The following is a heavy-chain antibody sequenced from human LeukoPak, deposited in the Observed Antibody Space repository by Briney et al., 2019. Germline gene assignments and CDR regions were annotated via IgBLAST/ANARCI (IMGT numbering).Heavy chain of an antibody. CDR2: ISYDGSNK. CDR3: ARGPSPDHYDNSGYTVFDY. J-gene: IGHJ4*02. V-gene: IGHV3-30-3*01. D-gene: IGHD3-22*01. CDR1: GFTFSSYA. Sequence: GGSLRLSCAASGFTFSSYAMHWVRQAPGKGLEWVAVISYDGSNKYYADSVKGRFTISRDNSKNTLYLQMNSLRAEDTAVFYCARGPSPDHYDNSGYTVFDYWGQGTLVTVSS.